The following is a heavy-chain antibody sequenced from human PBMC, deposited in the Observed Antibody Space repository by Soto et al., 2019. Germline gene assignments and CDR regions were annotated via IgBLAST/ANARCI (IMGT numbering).Heavy chain of an antibody. CDR2: IYYSGST. Sequence: SETLSLTCTVSGGSISSYYWSWIRQPPGKGLEWIGYIYYSGSTNYNPSLKSRVTISVDTSKNQFSLKLSSVTAADTAVYYCAREGRTPGDAFDIWGQGTMVTVSS. J-gene: IGHJ3*02. CDR1: GGSISSYY. CDR3: AREGRTPGDAFDI. V-gene: IGHV4-59*01.